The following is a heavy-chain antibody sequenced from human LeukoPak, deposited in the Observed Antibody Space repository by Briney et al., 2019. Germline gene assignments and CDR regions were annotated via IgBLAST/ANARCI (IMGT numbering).Heavy chain of an antibody. CDR3: ARVRGVTTLGY. V-gene: IGHV1-2*04. CDR2: INPNSGGT. D-gene: IGHD4-17*01. CDR1: GYTFTGYY. J-gene: IGHJ4*02. Sequence: APVKVSCKASGYTFTGYYMHWVRQAPGQGLEWMGWINPNSGGTNYAQKFQGWVTMTRDTSISTAYMELSRLKSDDTAVYYCARVRGVTTLGYWGQGTLVTVSS.